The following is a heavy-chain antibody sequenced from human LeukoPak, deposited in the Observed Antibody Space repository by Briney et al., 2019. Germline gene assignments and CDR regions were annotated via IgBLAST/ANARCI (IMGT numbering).Heavy chain of an antibody. Sequence: QSGRSLRLSCAASGFTFSSYAMHWVRQAPGKWLEWVAFISYDVSNKYYADSVKGRFTISRDNSKNTLYLQMNSLRAEETAVYYCARGRGVTMVRGLKTNWFDPWGQGTLVTVSS. CDR3: ARGRGVTMVRGLKTNWFDP. CDR2: ISYDVSNK. CDR1: GFTFSSYA. V-gene: IGHV3-30*04. J-gene: IGHJ5*02. D-gene: IGHD3-10*01.